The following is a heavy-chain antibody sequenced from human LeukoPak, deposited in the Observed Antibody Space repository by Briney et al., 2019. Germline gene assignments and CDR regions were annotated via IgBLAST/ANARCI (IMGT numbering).Heavy chain of an antibody. CDR3: ARLTGGYDYVWGSYRYNDY. V-gene: IGHV1-2*02. J-gene: IGHJ4*02. D-gene: IGHD3-16*02. CDR1: GYTFTAYS. Sequence: GASVKVSCKASGYTFTAYSMHWVRQAPGQGLEWMGWIKPNSGVTNYAQRFQARVTMTRDTSISTAYMELSRLRSDDTAVYYCARLTGGYDYVWGSYRYNDYWGQGTLVTVSS. CDR2: IKPNSGVT.